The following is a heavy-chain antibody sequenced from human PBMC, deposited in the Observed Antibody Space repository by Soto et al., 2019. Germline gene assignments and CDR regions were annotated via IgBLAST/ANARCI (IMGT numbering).Heavy chain of an antibody. CDR2: IYYSGST. CDR1: GGSISSSSYY. J-gene: IGHJ4*02. CDR3: ARHSRPAWELLGVLIDY. Sequence: QLQLQESGPGLVKPSETLSLTCTVSGGSISSSSYYWGWIRQPPGKGLEWIGSIYYSGSTYYNPSLKSRVTLSVDTSKNQFSLKLSSVTAADTAVYYCARHSRPAWELLGVLIDYWGQGTLVTVSS. D-gene: IGHD1-26*01. V-gene: IGHV4-39*01.